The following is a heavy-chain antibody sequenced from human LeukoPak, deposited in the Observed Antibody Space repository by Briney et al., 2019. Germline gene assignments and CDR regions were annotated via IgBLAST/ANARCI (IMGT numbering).Heavy chain of an antibody. CDR3: ARSRGYGGYDYLVH. J-gene: IGHJ4*02. CDR1: GFTFSSYV. D-gene: IGHD5-12*01. V-gene: IGHV3-23*01. Sequence: GGSLRLSCAVSGFTFSSYVMSWVRQAPGKGLEWVSVISGSGGSTFYADSVKGRFTISRDNSKNTMYLQMNSLRAEDTAVYYCARSRGYGGYDYLVHCGQGTLVTVSS. CDR2: ISGSGGST.